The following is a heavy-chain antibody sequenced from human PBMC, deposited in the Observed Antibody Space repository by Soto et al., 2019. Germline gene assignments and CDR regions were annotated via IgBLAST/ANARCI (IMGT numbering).Heavy chain of an antibody. CDR3: AHSPATSYFDDSGYSPGAAYFQH. CDR1: GFSLSTSGVA. CDR2: IYRNDDE. V-gene: IGHV2-5*01. Sequence: QVTLKESGPTLVKPTQPLTLTCTFSGFSLSTSGVAVGWIRQPPGKALEWLALIYRNDDERYNPSLNSRLTITKDTSKFRVVLTMTNMDPVDTATYFCAHSPATSYFDDSGYSPGAAYFQHWGQGTLVTVSS. J-gene: IGHJ1*01. D-gene: IGHD3-22*01.